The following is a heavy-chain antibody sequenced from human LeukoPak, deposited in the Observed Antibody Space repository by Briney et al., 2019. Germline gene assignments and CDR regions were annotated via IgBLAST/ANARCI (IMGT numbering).Heavy chain of an antibody. Sequence: GGSLRLSWAAAGFTFSSYWMQWVRQTPGKGLMWVARIKSDGSTIYADSVQGRFTISRDNAKNMVYLQMNSLRADDTAIYYCTRAITYFYGSVTYDWFDSWGQGTRVTVSS. V-gene: IGHV3-74*01. CDR2: IKSDGST. CDR3: TRAITYFYGSVTYDWFDS. CDR1: GFTFSSYW. D-gene: IGHD3-10*01. J-gene: IGHJ5*01.